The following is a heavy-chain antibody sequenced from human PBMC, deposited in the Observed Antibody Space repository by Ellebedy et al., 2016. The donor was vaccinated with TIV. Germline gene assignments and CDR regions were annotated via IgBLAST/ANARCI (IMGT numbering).Heavy chain of an antibody. CDR3: AKERDPLASTSFDS. CDR2: IAHDGSVI. V-gene: IGHV3-30*18. Sequence: GESLKISCATSGFTFSHYGMQWVRQAPGEGLEWVAVIAHDGSVIHYADSVKGRFTISRDNSKNTLSLQMCSLRPEDTAVYYCAKERDPLASTSFDSWGQGNLVTVSS. J-gene: IGHJ4*02. D-gene: IGHD1-1*01. CDR1: GFTFSHYG.